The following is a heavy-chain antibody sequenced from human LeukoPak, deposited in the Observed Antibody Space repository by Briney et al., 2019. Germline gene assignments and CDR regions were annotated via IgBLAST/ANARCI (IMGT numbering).Heavy chain of an antibody. V-gene: IGHV1-8*01. J-gene: IGHJ4*02. Sequence: ASVKVSCKXSGYTFTSYDINWVRQTTGQGLEWMGWMNPNSGNTGYAQKFQGRVTMTRNTSISTAYMELSSLRSEDTAVYYCARSKGGSYQSHFDYWGQGTLVTVSS. CDR2: MNPNSGNT. D-gene: IGHD1-26*01. CDR1: GYTFTSYD. CDR3: ARSKGGSYQSHFDY.